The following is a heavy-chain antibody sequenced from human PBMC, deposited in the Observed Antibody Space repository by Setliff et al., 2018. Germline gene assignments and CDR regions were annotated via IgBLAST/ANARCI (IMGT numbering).Heavy chain of an antibody. CDR2: IYKSGIT. CDR1: GDSISRSTHY. J-gene: IGHJ4*02. Sequence: SETLSLTCTVSGDSISRSTHYWAWIRQPPGKGLEWIGNIYKSGITYYNPSLKSRVNISVDTSKNHLSLKLTSVTAADTAVYYCARYPCRLPELEIYGSFDYWGQGALVTVSS. D-gene: IGHD1-1*01. V-gene: IGHV4-39*07. CDR3: ARYPCRLPELEIYGSFDY.